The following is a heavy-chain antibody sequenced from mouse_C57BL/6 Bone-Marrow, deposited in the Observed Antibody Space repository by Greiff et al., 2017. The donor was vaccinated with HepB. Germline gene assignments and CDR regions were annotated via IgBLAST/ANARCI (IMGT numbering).Heavy chain of an antibody. CDR3: AREVAVRVVDAPWYFDV. V-gene: IGHV1-66*01. D-gene: IGHD1-1*01. CDR2: IYPGSGNT. J-gene: IGHJ1*03. CDR1: GYSFTSYY. Sequence: QVQLQQSGPELVKPGASVKISCKASGYSFTSYYIHWVKQRPGQGLEWIGWIYPGSGNTKYNEKFKGKATLTADTSSSTAYMQLSSLTSEDSAVYYCAREVAVRVVDAPWYFDVWGTGTTVTVSS.